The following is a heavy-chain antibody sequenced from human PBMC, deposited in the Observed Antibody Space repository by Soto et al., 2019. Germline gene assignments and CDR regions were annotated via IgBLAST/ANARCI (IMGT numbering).Heavy chain of an antibody. V-gene: IGHV4-34*01. J-gene: IGHJ5*02. CDR3: AREATAALHNWFDP. D-gene: IGHD6-13*01. Sequence: SVTMSLTCAVYGGSIIGYCWSWIRQPPGKGLEWIGEINHSGSTNYNPSLKSRVTISVDTSKNQFSLKLSSVTAADTAVYYCAREATAALHNWFDPWGQGTLVTVSS. CDR1: GGSIIGYC. CDR2: INHSGST.